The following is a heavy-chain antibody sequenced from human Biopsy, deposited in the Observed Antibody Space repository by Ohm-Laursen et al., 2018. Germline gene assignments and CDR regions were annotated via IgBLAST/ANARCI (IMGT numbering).Heavy chain of an antibody. CDR2: ISGYNGNT. Sequence: GASVKVSCKASGYNFNSYGISWVRQAPGQGLEWMGRISGYNGNTLHAQKFQHRVTMTTDTSTSTAYMELRSLTSDDTAVYYCARISITRLLDYWGQGTLVTVSS. CDR3: ARISITRLLDY. CDR1: GYNFNSYG. D-gene: IGHD3-3*01. J-gene: IGHJ4*02. V-gene: IGHV1-18*01.